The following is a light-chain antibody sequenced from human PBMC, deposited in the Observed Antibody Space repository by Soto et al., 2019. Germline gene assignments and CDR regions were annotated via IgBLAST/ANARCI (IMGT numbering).Light chain of an antibody. V-gene: IGKV1-9*01. CDR2: AAS. Sequence: DIQLTQSPSFLSASVGDRVTITCRASQGISSYLAWYQQKPGKAPKLLIYAASILQSGVPSRFSGSGSGTEFTLTISSLQAEDFATYYCQQLNNYPLTFGGGTKVEIK. CDR1: QGISSY. CDR3: QQLNNYPLT. J-gene: IGKJ4*01.